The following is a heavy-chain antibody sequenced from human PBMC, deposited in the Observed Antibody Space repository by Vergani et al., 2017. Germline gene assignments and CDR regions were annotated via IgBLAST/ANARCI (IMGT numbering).Heavy chain of an antibody. CDR1: GDTFTGYY. Sequence: QVQLLQSGAAVRKPGSSVTVSCKASGDTFTGYYMHWVRQAPGQGLEWMGWINPNSGGTNYAQKFQGRVTMTRDTSISTAYMELSRLRSDDTAVYYCASWNMVRGVMKAGYFDYWGQGTLVTVSS. D-gene: IGHD3-10*01. CDR3: ASWNMVRGVMKAGYFDY. J-gene: IGHJ4*02. V-gene: IGHV1-2*02. CDR2: INPNSGGT.